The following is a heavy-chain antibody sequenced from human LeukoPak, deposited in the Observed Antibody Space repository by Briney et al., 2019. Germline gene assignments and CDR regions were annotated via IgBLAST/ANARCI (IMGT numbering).Heavy chain of an antibody. J-gene: IGHJ4*02. Sequence: PSETLSLTCAVYGGSFSGYYWSWIRQPPGKGLEWIGEINHSGSTNYNPSLKSRVTISVDTSKNQFSLKLSSVTAADTAVYYCAGGYSGSDYFDYWGQGTLVTVSS. CDR2: INHSGST. V-gene: IGHV4-34*01. CDR3: AGGYSGSDYFDY. CDR1: GGSFSGYY. D-gene: IGHD1-26*01.